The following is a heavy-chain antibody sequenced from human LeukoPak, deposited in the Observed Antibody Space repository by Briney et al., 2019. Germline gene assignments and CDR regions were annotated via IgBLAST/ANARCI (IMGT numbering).Heavy chain of an antibody. CDR1: GFTFSSNW. J-gene: IGHJ6*02. V-gene: IGHV3-66*01. CDR2: IYSGGTT. Sequence: GGSLRLSCAASGFTFSSNWMTWVRQALEKGLEWVSVIYSGGTTYYADSVKGRFTISRDNSKKTMYLQMNSLRADDTAVYYCARDPGAYDSSGYSLGYYYGMNVWGQGTTVSVSS. CDR3: ARDPGAYDSSGYSLGYYYGMNV. D-gene: IGHD3-22*01.